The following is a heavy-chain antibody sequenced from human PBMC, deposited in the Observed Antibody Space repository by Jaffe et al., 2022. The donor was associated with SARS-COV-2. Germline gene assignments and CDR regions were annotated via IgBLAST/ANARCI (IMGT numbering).Heavy chain of an antibody. J-gene: IGHJ4*02. Sequence: QVTLRESGPALVRPTQTLTLTCTFSGLSLSTSAMRASWLRQPPGKAPEWLARIDWDDDKFYNTSLRTRLAISKDTSKNQVVLTLTNVDPVDTATYYCARTRIDSGGNYFFDFWGQGILVTVSS. V-gene: IGHV2-70*04. D-gene: IGHD1-26*01. CDR1: GLSLSTSAMR. CDR2: IDWDDDK. CDR3: ARTRIDSGGNYFFDF.